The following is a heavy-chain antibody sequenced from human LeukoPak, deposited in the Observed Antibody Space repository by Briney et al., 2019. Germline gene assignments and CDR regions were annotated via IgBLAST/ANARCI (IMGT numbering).Heavy chain of an antibody. V-gene: IGHV3-11*01. CDR3: GRVYRTPTP. J-gene: IGHJ5*02. D-gene: IGHD1/OR15-1a*01. CDR1: GFTFTDYY. CDR2: ITSSGNAM. Sequence: GGSLRLSCAASGFTFTDYYMSWIRQAPGRGLEWLSYITSSGNAMYYVDSVKGRFTISRDNANNSLYLDMNSLRPEDTAIYYCGRVYRTPTPWGQGTL.